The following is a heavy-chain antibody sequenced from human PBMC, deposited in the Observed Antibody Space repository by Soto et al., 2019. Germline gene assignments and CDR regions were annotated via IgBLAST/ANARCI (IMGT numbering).Heavy chain of an antibody. D-gene: IGHD2-8*01. CDR2: FDPEDGET. V-gene: IGHV1-24*01. J-gene: IGHJ6*02. CDR3: ATEIGLTNFFYGMAV. CDR1: GYSLSDLP. Sequence: HVQLVQSGTEVKKSGASVKVSCKVSGYSLSDLPLHWVRQAPGKGLEWMGSFDPEDGETFSAQKFQGRLTMTGDTSTDTAYMDLRHLRSEDTAVYYGATEIGLTNFFYGMAVWGQGNTVTVSS.